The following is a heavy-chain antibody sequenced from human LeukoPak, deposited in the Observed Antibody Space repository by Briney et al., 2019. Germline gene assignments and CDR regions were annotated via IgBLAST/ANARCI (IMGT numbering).Heavy chain of an antibody. CDR2: LYSGGNT. Sequence: GGSLRLPCAASGLTVSSSYLNWVRQAPGKGLEWVSVLYSGGNTYYADSVKGRFTISRDNFENTLYLQMNSLRAEDTAVYYCAKDAAAAGIHFDYWGQGTLVTVSS. CDR1: GLTVSSSY. D-gene: IGHD6-13*01. V-gene: IGHV3-53*01. CDR3: AKDAAAAGIHFDY. J-gene: IGHJ4*02.